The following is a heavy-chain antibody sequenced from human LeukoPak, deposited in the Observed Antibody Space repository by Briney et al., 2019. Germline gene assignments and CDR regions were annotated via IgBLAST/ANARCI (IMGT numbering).Heavy chain of an antibody. J-gene: IGHJ4*02. V-gene: IGHV3-7*01. CDR2: IKQDGSEK. CDR3: AREGDSSSWEFDY. D-gene: IGHD6-13*01. Sequence: GGSLRLSCAASGFTFSSYWMSWVRQAPGKGLEWVANIKQDGSEKYYVDSVKGRFTISRDNAKNSLYLQMNSLRAEDTAVYYCAREGDSSSWEFDYWGQGTLVTVSS. CDR1: GFTFSSYW.